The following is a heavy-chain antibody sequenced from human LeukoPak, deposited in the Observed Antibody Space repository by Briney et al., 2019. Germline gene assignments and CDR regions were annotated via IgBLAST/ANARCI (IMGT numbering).Heavy chain of an antibody. CDR3: ARDTLAMASSDY. CDR2: IIPILGIA. J-gene: IGHJ4*02. CDR1: GGTFSSYA. D-gene: IGHD5-18*01. Sequence: SVKVSCKASGGTFSSYAISWVRQAPGQGLEWMGRIIPILGIANYAQKFQGRVTITADKSTSTAYMELSSLRSEDTAVYYCARDTLAMASSDYWGQGTLVTVSS. V-gene: IGHV1-69*04.